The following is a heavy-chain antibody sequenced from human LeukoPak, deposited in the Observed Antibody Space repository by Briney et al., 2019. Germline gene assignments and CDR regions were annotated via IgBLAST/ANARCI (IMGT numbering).Heavy chain of an antibody. CDR2: IYYSGST. D-gene: IGHD3-10*01. CDR3: ARTGSGSYDWFDP. J-gene: IGHJ5*02. CDR1: GGSISSYY. V-gene: IGHV4-59*12. Sequence: PSETLSLTCTVSGGSISSYYWSWIRQPPGKGLEWIGYIYYSGSTNYNPSLKSRVIISVDRSKNQFSLKLSSVTAADTTVYYCARTGSGSYDWFDPWGQGTLVTVSS.